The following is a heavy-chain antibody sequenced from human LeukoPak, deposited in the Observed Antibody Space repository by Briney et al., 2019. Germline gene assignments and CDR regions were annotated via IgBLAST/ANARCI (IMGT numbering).Heavy chain of an antibody. V-gene: IGHV3-23*01. CDR3: ARGRHTYATGSSPLDY. D-gene: IGHD5-18*01. CDR1: GFTFSSYG. J-gene: IGHJ4*02. CDR2: IRGSGTST. Sequence: GGSLRLSCAGSGFTFSSYGMSWVRQAPGKGLEWVSCIRGSGTSTYYADSVKGRFTISRDNSKNTLYLQMNSLRVGDTAVYYCARGRHTYATGSSPLDYWGQGTLVTVSS.